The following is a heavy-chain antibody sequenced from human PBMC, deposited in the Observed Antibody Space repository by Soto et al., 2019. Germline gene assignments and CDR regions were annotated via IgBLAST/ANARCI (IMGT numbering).Heavy chain of an antibody. J-gene: IGHJ6*02. D-gene: IGHD5-12*01. CDR3: ARDRWGWEKGGYPHSNGMIV. V-gene: IGHV3-53*02. Sequence: EEQLVETGGKLVQPGGSLRLPCVVSGFTVSSNYMSWVRQAPGGGLEWVSSIYGGGDTFYADSVKGRFTISKDSSQNTLYLQMSSLKADDSAVYYCARDRWGWEKGGYPHSNGMIVWGQGTTVTVSS. CDR1: GFTVSSNY. CDR2: IYGGGDT.